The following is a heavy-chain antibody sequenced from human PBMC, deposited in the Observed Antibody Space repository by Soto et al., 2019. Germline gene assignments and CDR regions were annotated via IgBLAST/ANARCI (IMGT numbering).Heavy chain of an antibody. CDR3: AKSKAVAGTQMGFDY. J-gene: IGHJ4*02. V-gene: IGHV3-30*18. D-gene: IGHD6-19*01. CDR1: GLTFSNYG. CDR2: ISFDGSNK. Sequence: GGSLRLSCAASGLTFSNYGMHWVRQAPGKGLEWVAVISFDGSNKYYADSVKGRFTISRDNSKNTLYLQMNSLRAEDTAVYSCAKSKAVAGTQMGFDYWGQGTLVTVSS.